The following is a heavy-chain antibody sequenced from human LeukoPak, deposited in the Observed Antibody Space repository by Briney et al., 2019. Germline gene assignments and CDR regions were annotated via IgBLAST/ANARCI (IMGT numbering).Heavy chain of an antibody. J-gene: IGHJ5*02. CDR1: GGSISSGSYY. Sequence: PSETLSLTCTVSGGSISSGSYYWSWIRQPAGKGLEWIGRIYTSGSTNYNPSLKSRATISVDTSKNQFSLKLSSVTAADTAVYYCARHAGSSWYLLLNWFDPWGQGTLVTVSS. CDR3: ARHAGSSWYLLLNWFDP. V-gene: IGHV4-61*02. D-gene: IGHD6-13*01. CDR2: IYTSGST.